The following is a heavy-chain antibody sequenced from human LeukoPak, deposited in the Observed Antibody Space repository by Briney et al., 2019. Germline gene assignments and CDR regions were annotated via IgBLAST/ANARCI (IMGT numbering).Heavy chain of an antibody. CDR2: ISYDGSNK. Sequence: GGSLRLSCAASGFTISSYAMHWVRQAPGKGLEWVAVISYDGSNKYYADSVKGRFTISRDNSKNTLYLQMNSLRAEDTAVYYCAKERILASSPYYYYGMDVWGQGTTVTVSS. CDR1: GFTISSYA. J-gene: IGHJ6*02. CDR3: AKERILASSPYYYYGMDV. V-gene: IGHV3-30-3*01.